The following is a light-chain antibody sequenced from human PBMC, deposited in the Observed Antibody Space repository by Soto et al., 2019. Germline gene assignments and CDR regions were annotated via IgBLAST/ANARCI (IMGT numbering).Light chain of an antibody. Sequence: QSVLTQPPSVSGPPGQRATISGTGSSSNIGAGYDVHWYQQLPGTAPKLLIYGNSNRPSGVPDRFSGSKSGTSASLAITGLQAEDEADYYCQSYDSSLSGVVFGGGTKLTVL. CDR2: GNS. V-gene: IGLV1-40*01. CDR3: QSYDSSLSGVV. CDR1: SSNIGAGYD. J-gene: IGLJ2*01.